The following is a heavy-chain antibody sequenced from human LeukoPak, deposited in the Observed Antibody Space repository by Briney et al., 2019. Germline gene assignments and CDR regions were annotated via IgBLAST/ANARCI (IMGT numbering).Heavy chain of an antibody. D-gene: IGHD2-15*01. CDR2: ISSSSSYI. Sequence: GGSLRLSCAASGFTFSSYSLNWVRQAPGKGLEWVSSISSSSSYIYYADSVKGRFTISRDNAKNSLYLQMNSLRAEDTAVYYCARAYCSGGSCYSSDAFDIWGQGTMVTVSS. CDR1: GFTFSSYS. CDR3: ARAYCSGGSCYSSDAFDI. V-gene: IGHV3-21*01. J-gene: IGHJ3*02.